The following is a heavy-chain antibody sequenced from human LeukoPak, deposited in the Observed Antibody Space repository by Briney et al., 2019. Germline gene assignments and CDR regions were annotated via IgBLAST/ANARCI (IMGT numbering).Heavy chain of an antibody. Sequence: SVKVSCKASGGTFSSYAISWVRQAPGQGLEWMGGIIPIFGTANYAQKFQGRVTITADKSTSTAYMELSSLRSEDTAVYYCASGHSGTVDKYWGQGTLVTVSS. CDR3: ASGHSGTVDKY. J-gene: IGHJ4*02. CDR2: IIPIFGTA. V-gene: IGHV1-69*06. D-gene: IGHD4-23*01. CDR1: GGTFSSYA.